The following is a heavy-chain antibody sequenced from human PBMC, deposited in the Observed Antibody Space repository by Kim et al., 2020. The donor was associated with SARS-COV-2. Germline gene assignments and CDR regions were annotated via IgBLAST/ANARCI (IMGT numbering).Heavy chain of an antibody. CDR2: INHSGST. Sequence: SETLSLTCAVYGGSFSGYYWSWIRQPPGKGLEWIGEINHSGSTNYNPSLKSRVTISVDTSKNQFSLKLSSVTAADTAVYYCARVGMYSSSWTPNWFDPWGQGTLVTVSS. CDR1: GGSFSGYY. J-gene: IGHJ5*02. D-gene: IGHD6-13*01. V-gene: IGHV4-34*01. CDR3: ARVGMYSSSWTPNWFDP.